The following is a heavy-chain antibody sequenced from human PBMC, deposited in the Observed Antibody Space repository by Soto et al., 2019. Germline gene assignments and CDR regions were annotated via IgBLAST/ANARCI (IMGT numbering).Heavy chain of an antibody. CDR1: GGSFSGYY. CDR3: AINPSLADGVFFDL. V-gene: IGHV4-34*01. J-gene: IGHJ4*02. CDR2: IHPTGFT. Sequence: SETLSLTCAVYGGSFSGYYWTWIRQPPGKGLEWIGEIHPTGFTNYNPSLKSRVTISIDSSKNHLSLRLTAVIAADTAFYYCAINPSLADGVFFDLRGPGPLLTVSS. D-gene: IGHD1-20*01.